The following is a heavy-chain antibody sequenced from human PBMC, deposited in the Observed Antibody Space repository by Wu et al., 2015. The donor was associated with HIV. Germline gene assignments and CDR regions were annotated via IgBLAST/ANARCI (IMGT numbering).Heavy chain of an antibody. CDR2: ISTYNGNT. CDR3: ARSSITIFGYYGMDV. Sequence: QVQLVQSRAEVKKPGASVKVSCKASGYSFSSYVISRVRQAPGQGLEWMGWISTYNGNTNYAQKIQGRVTMTADTSTSTAYMEVRSLRSDDTAVYYCARSSITIFGYYGMDVWGQGTTVTVSS. CDR1: GYSFSSYV. V-gene: IGHV1-18*01. J-gene: IGHJ6*02. D-gene: IGHD3-10*02.